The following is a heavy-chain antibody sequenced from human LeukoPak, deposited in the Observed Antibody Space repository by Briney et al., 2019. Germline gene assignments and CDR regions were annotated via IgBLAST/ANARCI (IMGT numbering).Heavy chain of an antibody. D-gene: IGHD4-11*01. J-gene: IGHJ4*02. CDR2: ISSSGSTI. Sequence: GGSLRLSCAASGFTFSSYEMNWVRQAPGKGLEWVSYISSSGSTIYYADAVKGRFTISRDNAKNSLYLQMNSLRAEDTAVYYCARTVRMKDYWGQGTLVTVSS. V-gene: IGHV3-48*03. CDR1: GFTFSSYE. CDR3: ARTVRMKDY.